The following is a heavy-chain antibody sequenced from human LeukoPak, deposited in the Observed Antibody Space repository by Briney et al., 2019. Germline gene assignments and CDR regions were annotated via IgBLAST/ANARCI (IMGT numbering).Heavy chain of an antibody. J-gene: IGHJ3*02. Sequence: SETLSLTCAVYGGSFSGYYWSWIRQPPGKGLEWIGEINHSGSTNYNPSLKSRVTISVDTSKNQFSLKLSSVTVADTAVYYCARGGYDFWSGYYTTDAFDIWGQGTMVTVSS. CDR3: ARGGYDFWSGYYTTDAFDI. D-gene: IGHD3-3*01. CDR2: INHSGST. CDR1: GGSFSGYY. V-gene: IGHV4-34*01.